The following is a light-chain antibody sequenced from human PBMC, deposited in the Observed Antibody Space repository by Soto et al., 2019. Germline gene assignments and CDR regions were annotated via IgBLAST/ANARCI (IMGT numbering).Light chain of an antibody. Sequence: DIQMTQSLSALSASVGERVTITGRASQSISSWLAWYQQKPGNAPRLVIYDASYLERGVPSRFSGSGSGTEFTLTISDLQPDDLGTYYCQQYNNFWTFGPGTTVDIK. CDR3: QQYNNFWT. CDR2: DAS. CDR1: QSISSW. J-gene: IGKJ1*01. V-gene: IGKV1-5*01.